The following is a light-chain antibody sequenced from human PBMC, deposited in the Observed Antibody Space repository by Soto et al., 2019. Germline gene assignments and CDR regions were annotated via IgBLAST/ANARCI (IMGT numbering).Light chain of an antibody. V-gene: IGKV3-20*01. CDR2: GAS. CDR1: HSVISTP. CDR3: QQYGSSPLT. Sequence: LVCTHSPVTLSLSPWEKATLSCRTSHSVISTPLAWYQQKPGQAPRLLIYGASNRATGIPDRFSGSGSGTEFTLTINRLEPEDFAMYYCQQYGSSPLTFGGGTKVDIK. J-gene: IGKJ4*01.